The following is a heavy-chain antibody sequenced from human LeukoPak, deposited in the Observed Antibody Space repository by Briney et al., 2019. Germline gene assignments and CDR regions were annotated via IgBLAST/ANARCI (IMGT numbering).Heavy chain of an antibody. J-gene: IGHJ4*02. V-gene: IGHV3-48*02. CDR3: ARDRGWLRFEFDY. CDR2: ISSSSSTI. CDR1: GFTFSSYS. Sequence: EPGESLRLSCAASGFTFSSYSMSWVRRAPGKGLEWVSYISSSSSTIYYADSVKGRFTISRDNAKNSLYLQVNSLRDEDAAVYHCARDRGWLRFEFDYWGQGTLATVSS. D-gene: IGHD5-12*01.